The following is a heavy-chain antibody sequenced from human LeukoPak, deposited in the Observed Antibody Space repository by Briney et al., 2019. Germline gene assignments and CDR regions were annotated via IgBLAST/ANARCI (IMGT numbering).Heavy chain of an antibody. Sequence: SQTLSLTCTVSGGSISSGSYYWSWIRQPAGKGLVWIGRIYTSGSTNYNPSLKSRVTISVDTSKNQFSLKLSSVTAADTAVYYCARNSTTTVTIFDYWGQGTLVTVSS. D-gene: IGHD4-17*01. CDR1: GGSISSGSYY. V-gene: IGHV4-61*02. J-gene: IGHJ4*02. CDR3: ARNSTTTVTIFDY. CDR2: IYTSGST.